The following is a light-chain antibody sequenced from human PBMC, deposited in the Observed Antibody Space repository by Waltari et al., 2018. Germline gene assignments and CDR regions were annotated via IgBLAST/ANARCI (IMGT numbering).Light chain of an antibody. V-gene: IGLV9-49*03. CDR1: SGSRNHA. CDR3: GADHGRGSNFLVV. Sequence: PLLTQPPSASASLGASVTHTCTLRSGSRNHAVHWYQPRAGKGPRFVMRVGSGGIVGSKGDGVPDRFSVLGSGLSRYLTIENIQEEDEADYHCGADHGRGSNFLVVFGGGTKVTVL. CDR2: VGSGGIVG. J-gene: IGLJ2*01.